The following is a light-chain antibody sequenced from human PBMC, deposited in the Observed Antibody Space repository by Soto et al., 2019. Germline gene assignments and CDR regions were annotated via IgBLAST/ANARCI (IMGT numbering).Light chain of an antibody. CDR3: QQSYSSPFT. CDR2: AAS. V-gene: IGKV1-39*01. CDR1: QSISSY. Sequence: DIQMTQSPSSLSASVGDRVTITCRASQSISSYLNWYQQKPGKAPNLLIYAASSLQSGVPSKFSGSGSGTDLTLTISSLQPEDCATYYCQQSYSSPFTFGPGTKVDIK. J-gene: IGKJ3*01.